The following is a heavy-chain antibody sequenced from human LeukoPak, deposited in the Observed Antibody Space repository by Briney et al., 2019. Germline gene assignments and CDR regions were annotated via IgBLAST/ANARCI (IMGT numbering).Heavy chain of an antibody. CDR3: ARPMDDAFDI. D-gene: IGHD5-24*01. CDR1: GGSISSSSYY. J-gene: IGHJ3*02. Sequence: SETLSLTCTVSGGSISSSSYYWGWIRQAPGKGLERIGSIYYSASTYYNPSLKSRVTISVDTSKNQFSLKLSSVTAADTAVYYCARPMDDAFDIWGQGTMVTVSS. V-gene: IGHV4-39*01. CDR2: IYYSAST.